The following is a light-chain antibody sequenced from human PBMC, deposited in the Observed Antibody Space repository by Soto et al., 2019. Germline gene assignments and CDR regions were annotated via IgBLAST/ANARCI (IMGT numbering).Light chain of an antibody. CDR3: SSYIGSGTVVV. V-gene: IGLV2-14*01. CDR2: NVS. J-gene: IGLJ2*01. CDR1: SSDVGGYNY. Sequence: QSALTQPASVSGSPGQSITISCTGTSSDVGGYNYVSWYQQHPGKAPKLMIHNVSNRPSGVSNRFSGSKSGNTASLTISGLQAEDEADYYCSSYIGSGTVVVFGGGTKVTVL.